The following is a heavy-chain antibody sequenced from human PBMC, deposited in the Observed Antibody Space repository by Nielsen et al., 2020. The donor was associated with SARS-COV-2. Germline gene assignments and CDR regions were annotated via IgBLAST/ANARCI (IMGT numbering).Heavy chain of an antibody. V-gene: IGHV4-39*01. CDR3: ARHLQPKRGYSYGVDY. CDR1: GGSISSSSYY. D-gene: IGHD5-18*01. CDR2: IYYSGST. Sequence: SETLSLTCTVSGGSISSSSYYWGWIRQPPGKGLEWIGSIYYSGSTYYNPSLKSRVTISVDTSKNQFSLKLSSVTAADTAVYYCARHLQPKRGYSYGVDYWGQGTLVTVSS. J-gene: IGHJ4*02.